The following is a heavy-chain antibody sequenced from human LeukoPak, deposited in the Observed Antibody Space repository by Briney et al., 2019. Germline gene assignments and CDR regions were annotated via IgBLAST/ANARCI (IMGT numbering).Heavy chain of an antibody. Sequence: SETLSLTFTVSGGSISSGGYYWSWSRQHRGKGLEWIGYIYYSGSTYYNPSLKSRVTISVDTSKNQFSLKLSSVTAADTAVYYCARAFRDDSSGYSARGQGTLVTVAS. CDR2: IYYSGST. V-gene: IGHV4-31*03. CDR3: ARAFRDDSSGYSA. CDR1: GGSISSGGYY. J-gene: IGHJ4*02. D-gene: IGHD3-22*01.